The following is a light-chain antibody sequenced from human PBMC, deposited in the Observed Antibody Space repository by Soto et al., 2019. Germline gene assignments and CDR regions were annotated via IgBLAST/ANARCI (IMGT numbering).Light chain of an antibody. V-gene: IGLV2-23*01. CDR1: SSDVGSYNL. J-gene: IGLJ2*01. CDR2: EGS. CDR3: CSYAGSRV. Sequence: LTQPASVSGSPGQSITISCTGTSSDVGSYNLVSWYQQHPGKAPKLMIYEGSKRPSGVSNRFSGSKSGNTASLTISGLQAEDEADYYCCSYAGSRVFGGGTKLTVL.